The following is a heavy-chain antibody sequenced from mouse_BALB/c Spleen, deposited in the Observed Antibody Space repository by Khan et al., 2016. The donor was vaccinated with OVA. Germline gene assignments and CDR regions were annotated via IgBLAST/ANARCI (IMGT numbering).Heavy chain of an antibody. Sequence: QVQLQQPGAELVRPGASVKLSCKASGYTFTHYWINWVKQRPGQGLEWIGNIYPSASYTNYNQTFKDTATLTVDKSSSTAYIQLSSPTSEDSAVYYCTREGTTVDAMDYWGQGTSVTVSS. J-gene: IGHJ4*01. V-gene: IGHV1-69*02. CDR1: GYTFTHYW. D-gene: IGHD1-1*01. CDR2: IYPSASYT. CDR3: TREGTTVDAMDY.